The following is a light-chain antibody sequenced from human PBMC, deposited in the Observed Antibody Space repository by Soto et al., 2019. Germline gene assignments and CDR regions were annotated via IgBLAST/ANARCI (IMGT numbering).Light chain of an antibody. J-gene: IGLJ1*01. CDR1: SSDVGAYNY. CDR2: DVS. CDR3: SSYTSSSTPYV. Sequence: QSVLTQPASVSGSPGQSITISCTGTSSDVGAYNYVSWYQQHPGKAPKLMIYDVSNRPSGVSNRFSGSKSANTASLTISGLQAEDEADYYCSSYTSSSTPYVFGTGTKLTVL. V-gene: IGLV2-14*01.